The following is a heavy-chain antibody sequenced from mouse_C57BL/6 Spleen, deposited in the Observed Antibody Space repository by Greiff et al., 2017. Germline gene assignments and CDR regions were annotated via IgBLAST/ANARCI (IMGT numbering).Heavy chain of an antibody. V-gene: IGHV5-6*01. CDR3: ARLDGYYYFDY. CDR2: ISSGGSYT. CDR1: GFTFSSYG. D-gene: IGHD2-3*01. J-gene: IGHJ2*01. Sequence: EVQGVESGGDLVKPGGSLKLSCAASGFTFSSYGMSWVRQTPDKRLEWVATISSGGSYTYYPDSVKGRFTISRDNAKNTLYLQMSSLKSEDTAMYYCARLDGYYYFDYWGQGTTLTVSS.